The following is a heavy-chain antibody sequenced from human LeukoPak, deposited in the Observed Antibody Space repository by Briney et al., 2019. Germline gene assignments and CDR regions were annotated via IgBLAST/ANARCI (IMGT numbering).Heavy chain of an antibody. CDR2: ISSSSSTI. CDR1: GFTFSSYS. CDR3: AKDREVCSSTSCYHPPDY. J-gene: IGHJ4*02. V-gene: IGHV3-48*01. Sequence: GGSLRLSCAASGFTFSSYSMNWVRQAPGKGLEWVSYISSSSSTIYYADSVKGRFTISRDNSKNTLYLQVNSLRAEDTAVYYCAKDREVCSSTSCYHPPDYWGQGTRVTVSS. D-gene: IGHD2-2*01.